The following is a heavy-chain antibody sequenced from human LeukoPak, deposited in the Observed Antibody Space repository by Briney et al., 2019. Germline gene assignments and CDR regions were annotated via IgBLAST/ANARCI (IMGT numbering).Heavy chain of an antibody. D-gene: IGHD3-9*01. CDR1: GGSFSGYY. V-gene: IGHV4-34*01. CDR3: ARRRGGLLRYFDWPWYFDL. J-gene: IGHJ2*01. CDR2: INHSGST. Sequence: SETLSLTCAVYGGSFSGYYWSWIRQPPGKGLEWIGEINHSGSTNYNPSLKSRVTISVDTSKNQFSLKLSSVTAADTAVYYCARRRGGLLRYFDWPWYFDLWGRGTLVTVSS.